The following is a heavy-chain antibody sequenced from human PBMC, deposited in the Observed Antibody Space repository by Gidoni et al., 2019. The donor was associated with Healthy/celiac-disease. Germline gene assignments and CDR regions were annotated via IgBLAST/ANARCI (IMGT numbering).Heavy chain of an antibody. D-gene: IGHD4-17*01. V-gene: IGHV3-48*01. CDR2: ISSSSTI. J-gene: IGHJ4*02. CDR3: ARGEDYGGNSVDY. CDR1: GFTFSSYS. Sequence: EVQLVASGGGLVQPGGSLRLSCAASGFTFSSYSMNWVRQAPGKGLEWVSYISSSSTIYYADSVKGRFTSSRDNAKNSLYLQMNSLRAEDTAVYYCARGEDYGGNSVDYWGQGTLVTVSS.